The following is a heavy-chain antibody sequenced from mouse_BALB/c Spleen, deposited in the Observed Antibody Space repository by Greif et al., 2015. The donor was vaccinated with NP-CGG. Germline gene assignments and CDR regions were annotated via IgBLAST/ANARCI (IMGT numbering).Heavy chain of an antibody. CDR2: ISSGGSYT. D-gene: IGHD2-14*01. CDR1: GFTFSSYA. V-gene: IGHV5-9-3*01. J-gene: IGHJ4*01. CDR3: ARQGAYYRYDEGMDY. Sequence: EVQRVESGGGLVKPGGSLKLSCAASGFTFSSYAMSWVRQTPEKRLEWVATISSGGSYTYYPDSVKGRFTISRDNAKNTLYLQMSSLRSEDTAMYYCARQGAYYRYDEGMDYWGQGTSVTVSS.